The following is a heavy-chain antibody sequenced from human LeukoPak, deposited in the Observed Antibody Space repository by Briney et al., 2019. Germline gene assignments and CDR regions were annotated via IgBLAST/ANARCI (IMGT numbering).Heavy chain of an antibody. Sequence: SETLSLTCTVSGGSIANYYWSWLRQTPGKGLEWIGFSYYTGPTNYNPSLKSRVTISIDTSKSQFPLRLTSVTPADTAIYYCARDYPHFFDNWGQGALVTVSS. D-gene: IGHD3-16*02. CDR2: SYYTGPT. CDR3: ARDYPHFFDN. CDR1: GGSIANYY. J-gene: IGHJ4*02. V-gene: IGHV4-59*01.